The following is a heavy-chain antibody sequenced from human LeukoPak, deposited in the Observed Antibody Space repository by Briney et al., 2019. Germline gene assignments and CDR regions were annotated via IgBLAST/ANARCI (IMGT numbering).Heavy chain of an antibody. CDR3: ARDPRVTGGELVDY. J-gene: IGHJ4*02. CDR1: GYTFTSYG. CDR2: ISAYNGNT. D-gene: IGHD1-26*01. V-gene: IGHV1-18*01. Sequence: ASVKVSCKASGYTFTSYGISWVRQAPGQGLEWMGWISAYNGNTNYAQKLQGRVTMTTDTSTSTAYVELRSLRSDDTAVYYCARDPRVTGGELVDYWGQGTLVTVSS.